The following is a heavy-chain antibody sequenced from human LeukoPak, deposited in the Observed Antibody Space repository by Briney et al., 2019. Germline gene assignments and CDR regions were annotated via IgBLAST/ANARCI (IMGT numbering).Heavy chain of an antibody. D-gene: IGHD3-9*01. Sequence: GGSLRLSCAASGFTFSSYAMNWVRQAPGKGLEWVAGISSGDRTFHAESVKGRFTISRDKSKDTLYLQMNSLRAEDAAVYYCAKDATASPYFHWFDNWGQGTQVVVSS. CDR2: ISSGDRT. J-gene: IGHJ4*02. CDR3: AKDATASPYFHWFDN. V-gene: IGHV3-23*01. CDR1: GFTFSSYA.